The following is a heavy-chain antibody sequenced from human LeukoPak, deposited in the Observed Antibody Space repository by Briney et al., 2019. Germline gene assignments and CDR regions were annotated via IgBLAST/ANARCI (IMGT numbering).Heavy chain of an antibody. CDR3: AKDYYDGSGFDY. D-gene: IGHD3-22*01. J-gene: IGHJ4*02. CDR1: GFTFSTYA. CDR2: ISGSGGKT. Sequence: GGSLRLSCAASGFTFSTYAMSWVRQAPGKGLEWVSAISGSGGKTFYADSVMGRFTISRDNSKNTLDLQMNGLRAEDTAKYYCAKDYYDGSGFDYWGQGTLVTVSS. V-gene: IGHV3-23*01.